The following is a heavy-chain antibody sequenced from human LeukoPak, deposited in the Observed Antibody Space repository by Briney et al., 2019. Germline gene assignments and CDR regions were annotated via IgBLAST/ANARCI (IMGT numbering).Heavy chain of an antibody. CDR2: ISGSGGST. V-gene: IGHV3-23*01. CDR1: GFTFSSYA. D-gene: IGHD4-17*01. CDR3: AKDPKVDYGDYVDY. Sequence: GGSLRLSCAASGFTFSSYAMSWVRQAPGKGLEWVSAISGSGGSTYYADSVKGRLTISRDNSKNTLYLQMNSLRAEDTAVYYCAKDPKVDYGDYVDYWGQGTLVTVSS. J-gene: IGHJ4*02.